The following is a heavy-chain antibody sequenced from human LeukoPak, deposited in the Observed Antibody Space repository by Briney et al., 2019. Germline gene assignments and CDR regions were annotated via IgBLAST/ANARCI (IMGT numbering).Heavy chain of an antibody. CDR3: ARPGDSSGWYGGSDY. J-gene: IGHJ4*02. Sequence: SETLSVTCTVSGGSISSSSYYWGWIRQPPGKGLEWIGSIYYSGSTYYNPSLKSRVTISVDTSKSQFSLKLSSVTAADTAVYYCARPGDSSGWYGGSDYWGQGTLVTVSS. CDR1: GGSISSSSYY. CDR2: IYYSGST. D-gene: IGHD6-19*01. V-gene: IGHV4-39*01.